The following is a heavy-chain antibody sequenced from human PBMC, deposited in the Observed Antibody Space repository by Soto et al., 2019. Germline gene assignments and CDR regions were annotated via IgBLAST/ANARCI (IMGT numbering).Heavy chain of an antibody. CDR2: INPNSGGT. CDR3: ARDYDFWSGYKGNYYYGMEV. J-gene: IGHJ6*02. Sequence: ASVKVSCKASGYIFTGYYMHWVRQAPGQVLEWMGWINPNSGGTNYAQKFQGRVTMTRDTSISTAYIELSRLRSDDTAVYYCARDYDFWSGYKGNYYYGMEVWGQGTTVTVSS. V-gene: IGHV1-2*02. CDR1: GYIFTGYY. D-gene: IGHD3-3*01.